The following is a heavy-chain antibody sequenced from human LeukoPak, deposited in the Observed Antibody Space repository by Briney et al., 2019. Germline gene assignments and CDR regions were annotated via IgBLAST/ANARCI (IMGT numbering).Heavy chain of an antibody. D-gene: IGHD2-2*01. V-gene: IGHV3-7*05. CDR2: IKQDGSEK. CDR3: ARVPYCSSTSCYAIFDY. J-gene: IGHJ4*02. CDR1: GFTFSSYW. Sequence: GGSLRLSCAASGFTFSSYWMSWVRQAPGKGLEWVANIKQDGSEKYYVDSVKGRFTISRDNAKSSLYLQMNSLRAEDTAVYYCARVPYCSSTSCYAIFDYWGQGTLVTVSS.